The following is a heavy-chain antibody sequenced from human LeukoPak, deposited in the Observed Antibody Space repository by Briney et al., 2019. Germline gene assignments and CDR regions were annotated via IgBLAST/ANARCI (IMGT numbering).Heavy chain of an antibody. V-gene: IGHV3-66*03. Sequence: GGSLRLSCAASGFSVRTNYLGWVRQAPGKGLEWVSVIYSSGDTYYATSVKGRFTISRDNSKNTVYLQMNSLRAEDTAVYYCARPRGYSYYYGMDVWGQGTTVTVSS. CDR2: IYSSGDT. D-gene: IGHD5-18*01. CDR3: ARPRGYSYYYGMDV. CDR1: GFSVRTNY. J-gene: IGHJ6*02.